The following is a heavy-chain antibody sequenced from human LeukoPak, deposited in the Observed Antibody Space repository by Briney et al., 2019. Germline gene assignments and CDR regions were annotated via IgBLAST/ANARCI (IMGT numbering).Heavy chain of an antibody. CDR2: IYTSGST. D-gene: IGHD1-26*01. CDR3: ARENSGSYREFDY. Sequence: NSSETLSLTCTVSGGSISSYHWSWIRQPAGKGLEWIGRIYTSGSTNYNASLKSRVSMSVDTSKNQFSLKLSSVTAADTAVFYCARENSGSYREFDYWGQGTLVTVSS. V-gene: IGHV4-4*07. CDR1: GGSISSYH. J-gene: IGHJ4*02.